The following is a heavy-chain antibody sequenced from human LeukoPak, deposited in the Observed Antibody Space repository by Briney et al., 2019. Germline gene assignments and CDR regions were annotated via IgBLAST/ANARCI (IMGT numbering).Heavy chain of an antibody. CDR1: GYTFTSYD. Sequence: ASVKVSCKASGYTFTSYDINWVRQATGQGLEWMGWMNPNSGNTGCAQKFQGRVTMTRNTSISTAYMELSSLRSEDTAVYYCARATRGYQLLHRDHYYYMDVWGKGTTVTVSS. V-gene: IGHV1-8*01. CDR2: MNPNSGNT. J-gene: IGHJ6*03. CDR3: ARATRGYQLLHRDHYYYMDV. D-gene: IGHD2-2*01.